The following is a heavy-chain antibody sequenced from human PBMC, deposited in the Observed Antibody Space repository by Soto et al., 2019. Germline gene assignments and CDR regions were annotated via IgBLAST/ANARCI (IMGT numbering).Heavy chain of an antibody. J-gene: IGHJ4*02. Sequence: GGSLRLSCAASGFTFSGYWMHWVREAPGKGLLWVARINTDGSRRSYAESVEGRFTVSRDNAKNTLYLQMNSLRAEDTAVYYCARERGGYSSGWPLDYWGQGTLVTVSS. CDR3: ARERGGYSSGWPLDY. D-gene: IGHD6-19*01. CDR2: INTDGSRR. CDR1: GFTFSGYW. V-gene: IGHV3-74*01.